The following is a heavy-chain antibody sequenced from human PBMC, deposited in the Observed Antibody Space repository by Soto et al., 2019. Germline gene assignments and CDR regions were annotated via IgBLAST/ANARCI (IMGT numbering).Heavy chain of an antibody. CDR2: IYYSGNT. D-gene: IGHD3-22*01. J-gene: IGHJ3*02. Sequence: QVQLQESGPGLVKPSQTLSLTCTVSGDSISIGDYYWSWIRQPPGKGLEWIGYIYYSGNTYYNPSLKSRMTISVDMSKNQFSLKLSSVTAADTAVYYCARAVDSGGFPDAFDIWGQGTMVTVSS. CDR1: GDSISIGDYY. CDR3: ARAVDSGGFPDAFDI. V-gene: IGHV4-30-4*01.